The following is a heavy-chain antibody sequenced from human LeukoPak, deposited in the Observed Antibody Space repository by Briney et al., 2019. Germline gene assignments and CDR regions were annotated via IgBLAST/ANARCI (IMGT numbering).Heavy chain of an antibody. J-gene: IGHJ3*02. D-gene: IGHD4-17*01. CDR3: ARARGTVTTSAFDI. CDR1: GYTFTGYY. Sequence: ASVKVSCKASGYTFTGYYMHWVRQAPGQGLEWMGWINPNCGGTNYAQKFQGRVTMTRDTSISTAYMELSRLRSDDTAVYYCARARGTVTTSAFDIWGQGTMVTVSS. CDR2: INPNCGGT. V-gene: IGHV1-2*02.